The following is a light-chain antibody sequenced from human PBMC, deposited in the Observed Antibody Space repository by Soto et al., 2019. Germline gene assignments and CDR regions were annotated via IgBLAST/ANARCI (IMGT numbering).Light chain of an antibody. CDR1: EYISSY. V-gene: IGKV1-9*01. CDR2: AAS. J-gene: IGKJ4*01. CDR3: QQLKTYPLT. Sequence: DIQVTQTPSSLSASVGDRVTITCRASEYISSYLNWYQHKPGTVPNLLVYAASNLQSGVPSRFSGSEESGTEFTLTISSLQPEDFATYYCQQLKTYPLTFGGGT.